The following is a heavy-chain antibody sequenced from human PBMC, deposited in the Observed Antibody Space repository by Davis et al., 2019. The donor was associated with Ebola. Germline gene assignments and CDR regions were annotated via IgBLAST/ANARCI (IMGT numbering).Heavy chain of an antibody. Sequence: SVKVSCKASGDSFRSYAISWVRQAPGQGLEWMGEIIPIFGTANYAQKFQGRVTITADESTSTAYMELSSLRSEETAVYYCARGPTDPSGGWGQGTLVTVSS. J-gene: IGHJ4*02. V-gene: IGHV1-69*13. CDR3: ARGPTDPSGG. D-gene: IGHD3-16*01. CDR2: IIPIFGTA. CDR1: GDSFRSYA.